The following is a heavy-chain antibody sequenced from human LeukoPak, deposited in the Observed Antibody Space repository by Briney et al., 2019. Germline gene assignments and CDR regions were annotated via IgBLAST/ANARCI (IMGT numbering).Heavy chain of an antibody. J-gene: IGHJ3*02. CDR3: ARSLLLWFGELSDAFDI. CDR1: NYSISSGYY. CDR2: IYHSGST. D-gene: IGHD3-10*01. V-gene: IGHV4-38-2*01. Sequence: PSETLSLTCVVSNYSISSGYYWGWIRQPPGKGLEWIGSIYHSGSTYYNPSLKSRVTISVDTPKNQFSLKLSSVTAADTAVYYCARSLLLWFGELSDAFDIWGQGTMVTVSS.